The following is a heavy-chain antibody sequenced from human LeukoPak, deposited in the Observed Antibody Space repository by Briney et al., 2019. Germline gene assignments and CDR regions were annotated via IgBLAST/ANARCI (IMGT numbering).Heavy chain of an antibody. J-gene: IGHJ3*02. V-gene: IGHV3-66*01. CDR2: IYPSGTT. CDR1: GFTLSSSA. Sequence: GGSLRLSCSASGFTLSSSAMHWVRQAPGKGLEWVSVIYPSGTTQYAVSVRGRFTISRDISKNTLYLQMNSLRDEDTAVYFCARRILLSGFDIWGHGTMVTVSS. CDR3: ARRILLSGFDI. D-gene: IGHD3-10*01.